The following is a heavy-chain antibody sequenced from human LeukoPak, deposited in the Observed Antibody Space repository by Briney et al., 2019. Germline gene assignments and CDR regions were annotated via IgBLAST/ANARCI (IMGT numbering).Heavy chain of an antibody. D-gene: IGHD6-19*01. J-gene: IGHJ4*02. Sequence: PGGSLRLSCAASGFTVSNNHMTWVRQVPGKGLEWVSAISDSGGRTYYADSVKGRFTFSRDNSKNMLFLQMNSLRAEDTAVYYCAKDARRTSGWWFFDYWGQGTLVTVSS. CDR2: ISDSGGRT. CDR3: AKDARRTSGWWFFDY. V-gene: IGHV3-23*01. CDR1: GFTVSNNH.